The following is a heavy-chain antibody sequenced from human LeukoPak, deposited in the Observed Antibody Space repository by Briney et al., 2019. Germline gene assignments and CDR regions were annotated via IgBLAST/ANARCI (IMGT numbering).Heavy chain of an antibody. J-gene: IGHJ6*02. CDR3: ARWGPVRGYSGYDEAGGMDV. Sequence: ASVKVSCKASGYTFPSYGIRWVRQAPGQGLEWMGWISAYNGNTNYAQKLQGRVTMTTDTSTSTAYMELRSLRSDDTAVYYCARWGPVRGYSGYDEAGGMDVWGQGTTVTVSS. D-gene: IGHD5-12*01. V-gene: IGHV1-18*01. CDR2: ISAYNGNT. CDR1: GYTFPSYG.